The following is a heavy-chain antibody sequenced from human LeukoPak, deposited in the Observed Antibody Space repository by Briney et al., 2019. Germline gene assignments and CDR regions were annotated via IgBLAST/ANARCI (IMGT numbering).Heavy chain of an antibody. V-gene: IGHV3-21*01. CDR1: GFTFSSYS. Sequence: GGSLRLSCAASGFTFSSYSMNWVRQAPGKGLEWVSSISSSSSYIYYADSVKGRFTISRDNAKNSLYLQMNSLRAEDTGVYYCAKDHYWSIDYWGRGTLVTVSS. CDR2: ISSSSSYI. CDR3: AKDHYWSIDY. D-gene: IGHD3-3*01. J-gene: IGHJ4*02.